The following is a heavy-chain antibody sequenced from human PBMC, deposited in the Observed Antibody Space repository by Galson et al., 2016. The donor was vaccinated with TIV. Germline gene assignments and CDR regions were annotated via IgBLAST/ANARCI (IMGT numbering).Heavy chain of an antibody. J-gene: IGHJ6*02. V-gene: IGHV3-48*01. D-gene: IGHD2-15*01. Sequence: SLRLSCAASGFTFSVYSMNWIRQAPGKGLEWVSYISASHGTIYYADSVKGRVTISRDNAKNSLYLQMDSLRAEDTAVYYCARTVSGGGFYYSGMDVWGQGTTVTVSS. CDR2: ISASHGTI. CDR1: GFTFSVYS. CDR3: ARTVSGGGFYYSGMDV.